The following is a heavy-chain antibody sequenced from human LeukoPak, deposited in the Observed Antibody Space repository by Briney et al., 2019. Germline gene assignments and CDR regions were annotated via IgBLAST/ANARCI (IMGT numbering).Heavy chain of an antibody. CDR2: IWYDGSQK. Sequence: GGALRLSCAESGYTFSRDGMCWGRQAPGKGLERVAHIWYDGSQKYYADSVKGGFTISRDNSKKTLSMQMESLRAEDTAGYFCARLYSSGWADYCGQGTLVTVSS. CDR3: ARLYSSGWADY. CDR1: GYTFSRDG. D-gene: IGHD6-19*01. J-gene: IGHJ4*02. V-gene: IGHV3-33*07.